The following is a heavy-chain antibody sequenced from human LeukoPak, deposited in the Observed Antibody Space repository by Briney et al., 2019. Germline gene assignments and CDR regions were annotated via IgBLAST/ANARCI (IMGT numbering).Heavy chain of an antibody. CDR3: ARHVRSYGLPYYFDY. CDR1: GGSINTYY. D-gene: IGHD5-18*01. Sequence: KPSETLSLTGTVSGGSINTYYWSWIRQPPGKGLEWIGYIYYSGSTNYNPSLRSRVTISVDTSKNQFSLKLSSVTAADTAIYYCARHVRSYGLPYYFDYWGQGTLVTVSS. V-gene: IGHV4-59*08. CDR2: IYYSGST. J-gene: IGHJ4*02.